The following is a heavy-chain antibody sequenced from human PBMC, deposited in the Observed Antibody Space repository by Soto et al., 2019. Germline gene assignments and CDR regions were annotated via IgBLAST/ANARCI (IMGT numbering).Heavy chain of an antibody. CDR3: ALHENGGTYPLDN. D-gene: IGHD1-26*01. Sequence: SETLSLTCSVSGSSISSYFWSWIRQPPGKGLEWIAYIHYTGNINYNPSLKSRITISVDTSKNQFSLKVASVTAADTAVYYCALHENGGTYPLDNWGQGILVTVS. CDR2: IHYTGNI. J-gene: IGHJ4*02. V-gene: IGHV4-59*08. CDR1: GSSISSYF.